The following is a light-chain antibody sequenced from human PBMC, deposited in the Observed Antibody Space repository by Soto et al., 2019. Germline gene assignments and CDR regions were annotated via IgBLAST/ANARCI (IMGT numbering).Light chain of an antibody. Sequence: EIVLTQSPSTLSLSPGERATLSWRTSQSVSSSLAWYQQKPGQSPRLLIDDTSNRATGIPARFSGSGSGTDFTLTIRRLEPEDFVVYYCQHYVNSPPGTFGQGTKVE. CDR2: DTS. V-gene: IGKV3-11*01. CDR3: QHYVNSPPGT. CDR1: QSVSSS. J-gene: IGKJ1*01.